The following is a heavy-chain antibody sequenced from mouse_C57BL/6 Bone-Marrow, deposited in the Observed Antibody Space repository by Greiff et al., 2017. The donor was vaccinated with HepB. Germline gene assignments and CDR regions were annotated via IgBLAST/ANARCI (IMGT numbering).Heavy chain of an antibody. V-gene: IGHV5-6*01. Sequence: EVQGVESGGDLVKPGGSLKLSCAASGFTFSSYGMSWVRQTPDKRLEWVATISSGGSYTYYPDSVKGRFTISRDNAKNTLYLQMSSLKSEDTAMYYCARQGYGSSYYAMDYWGQGTSVTVSS. D-gene: IGHD2-2*01. CDR2: ISSGGSYT. CDR1: GFTFSSYG. CDR3: ARQGYGSSYYAMDY. J-gene: IGHJ4*01.